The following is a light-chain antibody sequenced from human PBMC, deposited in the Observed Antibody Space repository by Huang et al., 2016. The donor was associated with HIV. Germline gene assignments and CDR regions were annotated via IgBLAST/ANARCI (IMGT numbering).Light chain of an antibody. CDR3: QQYLSSPLT. CDR1: QNITNNY. CDR2: GAS. J-gene: IGKJ4*01. V-gene: IGKV3-20*01. Sequence: DIVLTQSPGTLSLSPGARAALSCRASQNITNNYLAWYQQRSGQAPRLLIYGASNRAMGIPDSFSGSGSGTDFTLIINRLEPQDSAVYYCQQYLSSPLTFGGGTNVEIK.